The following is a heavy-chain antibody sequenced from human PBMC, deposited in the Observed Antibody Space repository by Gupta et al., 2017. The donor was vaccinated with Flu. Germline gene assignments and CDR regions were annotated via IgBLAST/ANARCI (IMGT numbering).Heavy chain of an antibody. D-gene: IGHD1-7*01. CDR3: ATSYNWNYGENWFDP. Sequence: WAWIRHPPGKGLDWIVIFYYCGRTYYNPSLKSRVIVSVDTSKNQFSLRLTSLTASDTAVYFCATSYNWNYGENWFDPWGQGTRVTVSS. J-gene: IGHJ5*02. V-gene: IGHV4-39*01. CDR2: FYYCGRT.